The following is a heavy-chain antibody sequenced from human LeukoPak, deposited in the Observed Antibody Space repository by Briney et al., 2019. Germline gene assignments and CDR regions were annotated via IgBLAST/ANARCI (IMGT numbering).Heavy chain of an antibody. CDR1: EFTVSSNY. V-gene: IGHV3-53*01. Sequence: PGGSLRLSCAASEFTVSSNYMSWVRQAPGKGLEWVSVMYSGGSTYYTDSVTGRFTISRDSSKNTLYLQMNSLRAEDTAVYYCARLVTIYDSADFDYWGQGTLVTVSS. J-gene: IGHJ4*02. CDR3: ARLVTIYDSADFDY. CDR2: MYSGGST. D-gene: IGHD3-10*01.